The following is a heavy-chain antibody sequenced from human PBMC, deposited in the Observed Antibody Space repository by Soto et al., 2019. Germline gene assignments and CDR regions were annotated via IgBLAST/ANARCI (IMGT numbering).Heavy chain of an antibody. J-gene: IGHJ4*02. CDR1: GFTFSTFA. V-gene: IGHV3-23*01. CDR2: ISGSGDNT. CDR3: AKGRGVLFYFDQ. D-gene: IGHD2-21*01. Sequence: EVQLLESGGGLVQPGGSLRLSCAASGFTFSTFAMTWVRQAPGKGLEWVSAISGSGDNTYYADSVKGRFTMSRDNSKSTLYLQMNGLRGDDTAVYHCAKGRGVLFYFDQWGQGTLVTVSS.